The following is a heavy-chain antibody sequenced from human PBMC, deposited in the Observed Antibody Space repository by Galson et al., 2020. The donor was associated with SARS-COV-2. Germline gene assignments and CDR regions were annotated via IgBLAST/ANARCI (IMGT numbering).Heavy chain of an antibody. CDR1: DAPMSNYY. V-gene: IGHV4-59*01. CDR3: ARDPAPLYGDNYYYGMDV. J-gene: IGHJ6*02. D-gene: IGHD4-17*01. Sequence: ETSETLSLTCRVSDAPMSNYYWRWTRQPPGKRLEWIGYISYRGRTRYNPSLRSRVTISVDLSKNQLSLKVTSVTAADTAVYYCARDPAPLYGDNYYYGMDVWGRGTTVTVSS. CDR2: ISYRGRT.